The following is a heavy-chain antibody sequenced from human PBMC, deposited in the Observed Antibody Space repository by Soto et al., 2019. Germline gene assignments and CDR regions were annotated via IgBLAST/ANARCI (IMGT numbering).Heavy chain of an antibody. D-gene: IGHD5-12*01. Sequence: QVRLQESGPGLVKPSETLSLTCTVSVGSMISYYWSWIRQPPGRGLEWIGFIYYAGSTKYNPSLNTRATISVDTSKTEFSLTVTSVTAADTAVDYCARRIVATKTFDYWGQGTLVTVSS. CDR3: ARRIVATKTFDY. CDR2: IYYAGST. V-gene: IGHV4-59*08. J-gene: IGHJ4*02. CDR1: VGSMISYY.